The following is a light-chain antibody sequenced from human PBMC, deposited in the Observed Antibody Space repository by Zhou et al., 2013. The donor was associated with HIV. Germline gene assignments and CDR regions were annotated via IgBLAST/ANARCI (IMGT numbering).Light chain of an antibody. J-gene: IGLJ1*01. Sequence: QSVLTQSPSVSGAPGQRVIISCTGSSSNIGAGYDVHWYQQLPGTAPKLLIYANNNRPSGVPDRFSGSKSGTSASLAIAGLQAEDEADYYCQSYDSSLSGYVFGTGTKVTVL. CDR1: SSNIGAGYD. V-gene: IGLV1-40*01. CDR2: ANN. CDR3: QSYDSSLSGYV.